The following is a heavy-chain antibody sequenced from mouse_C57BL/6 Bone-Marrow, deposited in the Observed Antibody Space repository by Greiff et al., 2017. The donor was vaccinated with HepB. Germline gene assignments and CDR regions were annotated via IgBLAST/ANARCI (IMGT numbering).Heavy chain of an antibody. CDR3: ARDGYPAWFAY. CDR2: IDPSDSYT. J-gene: IGHJ3*01. Sequence: QVQLKQPGAELVMPGASVKLSCKASGYTFTSYWMHWVKQRPGQGLEWIGEIDPSDSYTNYNQKFKGKSTLTVYKSSSTAYMQLSSLTAEDSAVYYCARDGYPAWFAYWGQGTLVTVSA. D-gene: IGHD2-3*01. CDR1: GYTFTSYW. V-gene: IGHV1-69*01.